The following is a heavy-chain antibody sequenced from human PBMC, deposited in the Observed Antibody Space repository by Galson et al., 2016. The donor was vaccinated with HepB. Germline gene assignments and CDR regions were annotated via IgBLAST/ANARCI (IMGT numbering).Heavy chain of an antibody. Sequence: SLRLSCAASGFTFSSSSMSWVRQAPGKGLEWVSAISGDDDHTYYTDSVKDRFTISKDNSKNTLYLLLSSLRAEDTAVYYCAKGGAYDSWGRGTLVTVSS. V-gene: IGHV3-23*01. J-gene: IGHJ4*02. CDR2: ISGDDDHT. CDR1: GFTFSSSS. CDR3: AKGGAYDS.